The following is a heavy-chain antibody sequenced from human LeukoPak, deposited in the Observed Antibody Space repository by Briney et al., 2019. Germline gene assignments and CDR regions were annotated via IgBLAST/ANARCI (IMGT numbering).Heavy chain of an antibody. Sequence: GRSLRLSCAASGFTFSSYAMHWVRQAPGKGLEWVAVISYDGSNKYYADSVKGRFTISRDNSKNTLYLQMNSLRAEDTAVYYCAKASRYYGSGSRVYYYYMDVWGKGTTVTISS. V-gene: IGHV3-30*04. D-gene: IGHD3-10*01. CDR3: AKASRYYGSGSRVYYYYMDV. J-gene: IGHJ6*03. CDR1: GFTFSSYA. CDR2: ISYDGSNK.